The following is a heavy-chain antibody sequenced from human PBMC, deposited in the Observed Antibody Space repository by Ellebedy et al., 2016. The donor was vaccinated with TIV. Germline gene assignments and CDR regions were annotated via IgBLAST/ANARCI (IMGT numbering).Heavy chain of an antibody. CDR3: ARVDPDYFDY. V-gene: IGHV4-59*01. CDR2: IYYSGST. D-gene: IGHD3-9*01. J-gene: IGHJ4*02. CDR1: GGSISSYY. Sequence: SETLSLXCTVSGGSISSYYWSWIRQPPGKGLEWIGYIYYSGSTNYNPSLKSRVTISVDTSKNQFSLKLSSVTAADTAVYYCARVDPDYFDYWGQGTLVTVSS.